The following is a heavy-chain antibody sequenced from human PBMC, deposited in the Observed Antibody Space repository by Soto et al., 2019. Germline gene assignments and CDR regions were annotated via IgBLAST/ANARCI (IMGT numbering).Heavy chain of an antibody. CDR3: VRGADYDVWSPYPYDGLDP. CDR2: ISYNGAHK. CDR1: EFTVDSYA. D-gene: IGHD3-3*01. J-gene: IGHJ5*02. V-gene: IGHV3-30-3*01. Sequence: EPGGGVVHPGRSLRLSCAASEFTVDSYAMHWVRQAPGKGLEWVAVISYNGAHKYYGDSVKGRFTISRDNSEKTVYLEMNNLGGDDTAVYYCVRGADYDVWSPYPYDGLDPWGQGALVIVSS.